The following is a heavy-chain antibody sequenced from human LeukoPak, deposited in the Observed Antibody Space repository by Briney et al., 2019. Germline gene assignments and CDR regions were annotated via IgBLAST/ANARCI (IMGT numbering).Heavy chain of an antibody. Sequence: SETLSLTCTVSGGSISSSGYYWGWIRQPPRKGLEWIGSIYYSGSTYYNPSLKSRVTISVDTSKNQFSLKLSSVTAADTAVYYCARHLKTSYYYDSSGYPDYWGQGTLVTVSS. CDR3: ARHLKTSYYYDSSGYPDY. CDR2: IYYSGST. J-gene: IGHJ4*02. D-gene: IGHD3-22*01. CDR1: GGSISSSGYY. V-gene: IGHV4-39*01.